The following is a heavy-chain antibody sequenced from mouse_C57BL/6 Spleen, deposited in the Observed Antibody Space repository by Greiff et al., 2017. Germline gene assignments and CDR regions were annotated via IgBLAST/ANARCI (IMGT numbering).Heavy chain of an antibody. D-gene: IGHD2-5*01. J-gene: IGHJ4*01. V-gene: IGHV1-81*01. CDR2: IYPRSGNT. CDR3: ARRGYSNYDYAMDY. CDR1: GYTFTSYG. Sequence: QVQLQQSGAELARPGASVKLSCKASGYTFTSYGISWVKQRTGQGLEWIGEIYPRSGNTYYNEKFKGKATLTADKSSSTAYMELRSLTSEDSAVYFCARRGYSNYDYAMDYWGQGTSVTVSS.